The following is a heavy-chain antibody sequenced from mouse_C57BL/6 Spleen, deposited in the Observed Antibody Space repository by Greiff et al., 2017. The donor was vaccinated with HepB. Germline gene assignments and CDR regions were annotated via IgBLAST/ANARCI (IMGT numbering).Heavy chain of an antibody. CDR3: ARGGNYTVYWYFDV. CDR2: IYPGDGDT. Sequence: VKLQQSGAELVKPGASVKISCKASGYAFSSYWMNWVKQRPGKGLEWIGQIYPGDGDTNYNGKFKGKATLTAVKSSSTAYMQLSSLTSEDSAVYFCARGGNYTVYWYFDVWGTGTTVTVSS. V-gene: IGHV1-80*01. CDR1: GYAFSSYW. D-gene: IGHD2-1*01. J-gene: IGHJ1*03.